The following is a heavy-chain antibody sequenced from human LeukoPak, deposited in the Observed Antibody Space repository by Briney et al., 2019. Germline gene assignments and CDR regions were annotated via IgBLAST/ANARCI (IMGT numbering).Heavy chain of an antibody. Sequence: PGGSLRLSCAASGFTLSSHRINWVRQAPGEGLEWVSSISGSSSYIYYADSVKGRFTISRDNAKNSLFLQMNSLRAEDTAVFYFARDREYCGSTSCPPVYWGQGTLVTVSS. J-gene: IGHJ4*02. CDR1: GFTLSSHR. CDR3: ARDREYCGSTSCPPVY. CDR2: ISGSSSYI. D-gene: IGHD2-2*01. V-gene: IGHV3-21*01.